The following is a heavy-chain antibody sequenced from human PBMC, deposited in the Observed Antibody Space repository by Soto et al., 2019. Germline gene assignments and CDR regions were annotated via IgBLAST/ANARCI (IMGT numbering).Heavy chain of an antibody. CDR2: VYHNGTS. Sequence: SETLSLTCVFSGGSIRITNWWAWVRQTPVKGLEWIGEVYHNGTSNYNPSLNGRATISVDRSKDQVSLRLNSVIDADTAVYYCARDIDRYCSVNSRHAMDVWGQGTPVTVSS. CDR3: ARDIDRYCSVNSRHAMDV. J-gene: IGHJ6*01. D-gene: IGHD2-15*01. V-gene: IGHV4-4*02. CDR1: GGSIRITNW.